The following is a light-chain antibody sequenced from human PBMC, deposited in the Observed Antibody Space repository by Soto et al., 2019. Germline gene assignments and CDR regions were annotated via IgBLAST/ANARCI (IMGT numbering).Light chain of an antibody. CDR1: SNDVGGYDY. Sequence: HSALTHPPYASSSPGRAVPISKNENSNDVGGYDYVSWYQQHPGKAPKLMIYDVTKRPSGVPDRFSGSKSGNTASLTVSGLQAEDEADYYCSSYAGTHSVFGTGTKVTVL. CDR2: DVT. CDR3: SSYAGTHSV. J-gene: IGLJ1*01. V-gene: IGLV2-8*02.